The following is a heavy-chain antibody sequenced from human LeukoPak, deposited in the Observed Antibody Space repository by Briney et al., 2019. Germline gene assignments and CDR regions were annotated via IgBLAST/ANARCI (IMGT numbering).Heavy chain of an antibody. CDR2: IIPIFGTA. J-gene: IGHJ5*02. CDR1: GGTFSSYA. V-gene: IGHV1-69*06. Sequence: SVKVSCKASGGTFSSYAISWVRQAPGQGLEWMGGIIPIFGTANYAQKFQGRVTITADKSTSTAYMELSSLRSEDTAVYYCASARDDTAMVQGYWFDPWGQGTLVTVSS. D-gene: IGHD5-18*01. CDR3: ASARDDTAMVQGYWFDP.